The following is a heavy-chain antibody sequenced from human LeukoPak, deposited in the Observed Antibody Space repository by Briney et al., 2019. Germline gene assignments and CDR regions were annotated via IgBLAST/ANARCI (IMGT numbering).Heavy chain of an antibody. Sequence: SETLSLTCTVSGYSISSGFYWGWIRQPPGKGLEWIGSIYYSGSTYYNPSLKSRVTISVDTSKNQFSLKLSSVTAADTAVYYCARTTMVRGTYYMDVWGKGTTVTISS. V-gene: IGHV4-38-2*02. CDR3: ARTTMVRGTYYMDV. CDR2: IYYSGST. CDR1: GYSISSGFY. J-gene: IGHJ6*03. D-gene: IGHD3-10*01.